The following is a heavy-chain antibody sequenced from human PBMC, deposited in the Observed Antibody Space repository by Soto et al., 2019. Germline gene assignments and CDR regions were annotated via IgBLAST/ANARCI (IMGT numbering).Heavy chain of an antibody. V-gene: IGHV3-30*18. CDR2: ISYDGSNK. D-gene: IGHD3-22*01. CDR1: GFTFSSYG. CDR3: AKDAYDSSGYQSPCWFDP. Sequence: HPGGSLRLSCAASGFTFSSYGMHWVRQAPGKGLEWVAVISYDGSNKYYADSVKGRFTISRDNSKNTLYLKMNSLRAEDTAVYYCAKDAYDSSGYQSPCWFDPWGHGTLVTVSA. J-gene: IGHJ5*02.